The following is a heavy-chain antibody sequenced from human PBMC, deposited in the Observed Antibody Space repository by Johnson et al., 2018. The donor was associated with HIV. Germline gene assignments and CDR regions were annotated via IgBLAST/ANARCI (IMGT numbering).Heavy chain of an antibody. D-gene: IGHD1-26*01. CDR3: AKGDGIVGGSDAFDI. CDR2: VWSDGHNR. V-gene: IGHV3-33*06. J-gene: IGHJ3*02. Sequence: QVLLVESGGGLVQPGGSLRLSCAASGFTFSDYGIHWVRQAPGQGLEWVAVVWSDGHNRYYADSVKGRFTISRANPKNTLYLQLSSLRAEDTAVYYCAKGDGIVGGSDAFDIWGQGTMVTVSS. CDR1: GFTFSDYG.